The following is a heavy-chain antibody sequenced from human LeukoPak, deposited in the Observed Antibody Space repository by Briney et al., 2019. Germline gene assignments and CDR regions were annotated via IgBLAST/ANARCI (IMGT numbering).Heavy chain of an antibody. Sequence: GASVKVSCKASGYTFTTYSISWVRQAPGQGLEWMGWISAYNGNTNYAQNLQGRVTMTTDTSTTTAYMELRSLRSDDTAVYYCARSGYCSGGSCRPPDGMDVWGQGTTVTVSS. CDR3: ARSGYCSGGSCRPPDGMDV. J-gene: IGHJ6*02. V-gene: IGHV1-18*01. D-gene: IGHD2-15*01. CDR2: ISAYNGNT. CDR1: GYTFTTYS.